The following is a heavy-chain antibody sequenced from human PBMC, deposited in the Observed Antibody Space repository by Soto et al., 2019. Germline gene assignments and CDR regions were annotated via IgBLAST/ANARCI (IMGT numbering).Heavy chain of an antibody. D-gene: IGHD3-16*01. CDR3: ARGGALRPYGNVPLAF. J-gene: IGHJ4*02. CDR2: IHVTGYT. V-gene: IGHV4-30-2*01. Sequence: QLQLRESGSRLVQPSQTLTLTCSVSGDSITSGSYSWSWIRQAPGKVLEWIGNIHVTGYTSFSPSLKRRLTMSVDTSQNQFSLYLNSVTAADTAVYYCARGGALRPYGNVPLAFWGQGTLDTVSS. CDR1: GDSITSGSYS.